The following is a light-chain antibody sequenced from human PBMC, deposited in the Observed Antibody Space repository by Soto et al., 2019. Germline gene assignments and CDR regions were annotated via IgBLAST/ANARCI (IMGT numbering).Light chain of an antibody. Sequence: DIQMTQSPSTLSASVGDRVTITCRASHHIDTFLVWYQVKPGKAPKLLIQTASSLHSGVPSRFSGGGFGTSFTLTISSLQPDDFATYYCQQSSTTPYTFGQGTKVDIK. CDR1: HHIDTF. V-gene: IGKV1-39*01. J-gene: IGKJ2*01. CDR3: QQSSTTPYT. CDR2: TAS.